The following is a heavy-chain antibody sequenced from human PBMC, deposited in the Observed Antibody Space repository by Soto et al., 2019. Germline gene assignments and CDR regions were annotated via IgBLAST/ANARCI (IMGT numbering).Heavy chain of an antibody. J-gene: IGHJ6*02. D-gene: IGHD3-10*01. CDR2: ISYDGSNK. CDR1: GFTFSSYA. V-gene: IGHV3-30-3*01. Sequence: PGGSLRLSCAASGFTFSSYAMHWVRQAPGKGLEWVAVISYDGSNKYYADSVKGRFTISRDNSKNTLYLQMNSLRAEDTAVYYCARDGSGVIRDYYGMDVWGQGTTVTVSS. CDR3: ARDGSGVIRDYYGMDV.